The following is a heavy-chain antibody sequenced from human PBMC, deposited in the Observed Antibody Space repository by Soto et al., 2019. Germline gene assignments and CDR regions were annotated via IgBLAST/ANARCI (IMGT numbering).Heavy chain of an antibody. CDR3: AKSLREPASSWHDYIFDY. CDR1: GFTFSSYA. CDR2: ISGSGGST. V-gene: IGHV3-23*01. D-gene: IGHD6-13*01. Sequence: GGSLRLSCAASGFTFSSYAMSWVRQAPGKGLEWVSAISGSGGSTYYADSVKGRFTISRDNSKNTLYLQMNSLRAEDTAVYYCAKSLREPASSWHDYIFDYWGQGTLVTVSS. J-gene: IGHJ4*02.